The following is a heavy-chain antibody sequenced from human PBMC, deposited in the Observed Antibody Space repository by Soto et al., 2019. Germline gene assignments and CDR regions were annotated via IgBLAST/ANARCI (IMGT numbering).Heavy chain of an antibody. D-gene: IGHD3-16*02. Sequence: QVQLVESGGGVVQPGRSLRLSCVASGFTFSTYGMHWVRQAPGKGLEWVAVISYNGGNKYYADAVKGRFTISRDNSQNXLXRQMSGLRPDDTAVYSCARDVSGGSRLGELSAYFDYWGQGTPVTVSS. CDR3: ARDVSGGSRLGELSAYFDY. V-gene: IGHV3-30*03. J-gene: IGHJ4*02. CDR1: GFTFSTYG. CDR2: ISYNGGNK.